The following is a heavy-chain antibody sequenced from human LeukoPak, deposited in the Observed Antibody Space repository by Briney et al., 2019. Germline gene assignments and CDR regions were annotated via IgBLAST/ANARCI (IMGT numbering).Heavy chain of an antibody. CDR3: ARGSYFYDSFI. Sequence: RASETLSLTCTVSGGSISSYYWSWIRQPAGKGLEWIGRIYTSGSTNYNPSLKSRVTMSVDTSKNQFSPKLSSVTAADTAVYYCARGSYFYDSFIWGQGTMVTVSS. CDR1: GGSISSYY. V-gene: IGHV4-4*07. J-gene: IGHJ3*02. CDR2: IYTSGST. D-gene: IGHD3-22*01.